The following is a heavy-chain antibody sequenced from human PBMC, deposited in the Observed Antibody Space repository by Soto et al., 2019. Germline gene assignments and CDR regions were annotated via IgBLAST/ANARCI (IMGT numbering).Heavy chain of an antibody. D-gene: IGHD2-15*01. J-gene: IGHJ4*02. CDR1: GGTFSSYA. CDR3: ARIPHCSGGSCYGWAFDY. V-gene: IGHV1-69*13. CDR2: IIPIFGTA. Sequence: ASAKVSCKASGGTFSSYAISWVRQAPGQGREWMGGIIPIFGTANYAQKFQGRVTITADESTSTAYLELSSLRSEDTAVYYCARIPHCSGGSCYGWAFDYWGQGTLVTVSS.